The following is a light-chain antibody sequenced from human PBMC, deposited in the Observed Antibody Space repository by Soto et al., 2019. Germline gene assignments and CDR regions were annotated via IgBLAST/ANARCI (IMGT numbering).Light chain of an antibody. V-gene: IGKV3-20*01. J-gene: IGKJ4*01. CDR3: QHYGSTLT. Sequence: EIVLTQSPGTLSLSPGERATLSCRASQSVSDLAWYRQKPGQAPRLLIYGASTRAAGIPDRFSGSGSGTDFTLTITRLETEDFAVYYCQHYGSTLTFGGGTKVEIK. CDR2: GAS. CDR1: QSVSD.